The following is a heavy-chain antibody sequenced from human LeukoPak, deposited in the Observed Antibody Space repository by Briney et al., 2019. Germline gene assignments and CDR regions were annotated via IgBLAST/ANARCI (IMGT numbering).Heavy chain of an antibody. D-gene: IGHD3-16*01. J-gene: IGHJ4*02. CDR3: ARGFDAYDY. Sequence: GRSLRLSCAASGFTFSSYAMSWVRQAPGKGLEWVSSLLGSGHNTYYAESVKGRFTIFRDNSKNTLLLQMNSLRAGDTAICYCARGFDAYDYWGQGTLVTVSS. CDR1: GFTFSSYA. V-gene: IGHV3-23*01. CDR2: LLGSGHNT.